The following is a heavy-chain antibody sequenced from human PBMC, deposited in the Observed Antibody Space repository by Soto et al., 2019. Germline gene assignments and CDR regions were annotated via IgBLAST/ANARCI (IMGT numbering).Heavy chain of an antibody. V-gene: IGHV4-39*02. Sequence: SETLSLTCTVSGGSISSSSYYWGWIRQPPGKGLEWIGSIYYSGSTYYNPSLKSRVTISVDTSKNQFSLKLSSVTAADTAVYYCARETIMITFGGVISPPENFDYWGQGTLVTVSS. J-gene: IGHJ4*02. CDR3: ARETIMITFGGVISPPENFDY. CDR1: GGSISSSSYY. CDR2: IYYSGST. D-gene: IGHD3-16*02.